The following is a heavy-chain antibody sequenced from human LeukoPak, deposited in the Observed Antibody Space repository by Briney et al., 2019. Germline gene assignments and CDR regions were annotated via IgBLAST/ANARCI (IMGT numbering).Heavy chain of an antibody. CDR1: GFTFSSFS. CDR2: IRTSGTNT. CDR3: ARDRCTSTTCYPVIDY. J-gene: IGHJ4*02. D-gene: IGHD2-2*01. V-gene: IGHV3-48*04. Sequence: GGSLRLFCAASGFTFSSFSMNWVRQAPGKGLEWVSYIRTSGTNTDYTGSVKGRFTISRDNARNSLYLQMNSLRAEDTAVYYCARDRCTSTTCYPVIDYWGQGTLVTVSS.